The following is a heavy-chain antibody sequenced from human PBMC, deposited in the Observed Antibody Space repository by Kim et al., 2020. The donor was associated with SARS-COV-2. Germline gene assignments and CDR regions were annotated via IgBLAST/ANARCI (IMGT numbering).Heavy chain of an antibody. CDR1: GYTFTGYY. J-gene: IGHJ4*02. V-gene: IGHV1-2*05. D-gene: IGHD3-22*01. CDR2: INPNSGGT. Sequence: ASVKVSCKASGYTFTGYYMHWVRQAPGQGLGWMGRINPNSGGTNYAQKFQGRVTMTRDTSISTAYMELSRLRSDDTVVYYCARGSFDYYDISGYYHFDYWGQGTLVTVSS. CDR3: ARGSFDYYDISGYYHFDY.